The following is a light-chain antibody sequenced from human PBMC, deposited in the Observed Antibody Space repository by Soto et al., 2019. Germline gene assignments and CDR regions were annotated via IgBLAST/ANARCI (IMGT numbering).Light chain of an antibody. CDR1: SNDVGGYNY. V-gene: IGLV2-11*01. Sequence: QSVLTQPRSVTGSPGQSVTISCTGTSNDVGGYNYVSWYQQHPGKAPKFIMYDDIKRPSGVPDRFSGSKSGNTASLTISGLQAEDEADYHCCSYAGNYRVVFGGGTQLTVL. J-gene: IGLJ2*01. CDR3: CSYAGNYRVV. CDR2: DDI.